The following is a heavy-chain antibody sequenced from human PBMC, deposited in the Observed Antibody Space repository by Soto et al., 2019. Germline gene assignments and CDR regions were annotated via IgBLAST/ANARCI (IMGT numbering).Heavy chain of an antibody. CDR2: IKQDGSEK. V-gene: IGHV3-7*04. CDR3: ARGLIFGFRAFDL. J-gene: IGHJ3*01. Sequence: PGGSLRRSGAAAGFTFSSYWMSWVRQAPGKGLEWGANIKQDGSEKYNVDAGKGRFTISRDHAKNPLYLRMNRLSAEDTAVYYCARGLIFGFRAFDLWGEGTLVPV. CDR1: GFTFSSYW. D-gene: IGHD3-3*01.